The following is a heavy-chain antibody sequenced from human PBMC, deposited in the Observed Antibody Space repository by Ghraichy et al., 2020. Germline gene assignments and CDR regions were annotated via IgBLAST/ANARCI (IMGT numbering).Heavy chain of an antibody. D-gene: IGHD1-26*01. CDR3: ARRVGANWFDS. CDR2: IDYIGGI. Sequence: LETLSLTCTVSGASIGSSYWSWVRQPPGKALEWIAYIDYIGGISFNPSLKTRVHMSKDASKNQISLEVHSVTAADTAVYYCARRVGANWFDSWGHGTLVTVSS. J-gene: IGHJ5*01. V-gene: IGHV4-59*01. CDR1: GASIGSSY.